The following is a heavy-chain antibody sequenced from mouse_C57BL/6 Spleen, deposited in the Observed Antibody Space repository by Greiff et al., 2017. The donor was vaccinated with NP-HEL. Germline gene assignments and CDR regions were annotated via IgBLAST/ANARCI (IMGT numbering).Heavy chain of an antibody. Sequence: EVQLQQSGPELVKPGASVKISCKASGYSFTDYNMNWVKQSNGKSLEWIGVINPNYGTTSYNQKFKGKATLTVDQSSSTAYMQLNSLTSEDSAVYSCARGNYGSSYQSYCYFDVWGTGTTVTVSS. CDR3: ARGNYGSSYQSYCYFDV. V-gene: IGHV1-39*01. CDR1: GYSFTDYN. D-gene: IGHD1-1*01. CDR2: INPNYGTT. J-gene: IGHJ1*03.